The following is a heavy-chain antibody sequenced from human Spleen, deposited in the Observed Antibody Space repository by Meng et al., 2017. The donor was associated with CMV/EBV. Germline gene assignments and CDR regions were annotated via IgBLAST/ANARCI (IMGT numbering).Heavy chain of an antibody. CDR3: AKAYSGGSYGNLAFDP. CDR1: GFTFSSYA. J-gene: IGHJ5*02. Sequence: GGSLRLSCAASGFTFSSYAMSWVRQAPGKGLEWVSVIYSGGSSTYYADSVKGRFTISRDNSKNTLYLQMNSLRAEDTAVYYCAKAYSGGSYGNLAFDPWGQGTLVTVSS. D-gene: IGHD1-26*01. CDR2: IYSGGSST. V-gene: IGHV3-23*03.